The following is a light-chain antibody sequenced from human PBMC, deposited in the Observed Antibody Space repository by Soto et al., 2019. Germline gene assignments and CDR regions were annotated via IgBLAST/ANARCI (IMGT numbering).Light chain of an antibody. V-gene: IGLV2-23*01. J-gene: IGLJ1*01. CDR2: EGS. CDR1: SSDVGTYNL. Sequence: QSALTQPASVSGSPGQSITISCTGTSSDVGTYNLVSWYQQHPGKAPKVMIYEGSKRPSGVSSRFSGSKSGNTASLTISGLQAEDEADYYCCSYAGSNNLGVFGTGTKLTVL. CDR3: CSYAGSNNLGV.